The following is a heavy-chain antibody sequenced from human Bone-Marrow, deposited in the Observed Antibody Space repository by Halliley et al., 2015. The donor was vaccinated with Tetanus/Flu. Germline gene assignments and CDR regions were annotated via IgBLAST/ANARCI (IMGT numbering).Heavy chain of an antibody. Sequence: WVSAIRGSGGSTYYTDSVKGRFTISRDNSKDTLYLQMISLRAEDTAVYYCATEFSSAYFVYWGQGTLVTVSS. D-gene: IGHD6-25*01. J-gene: IGHJ4*02. CDR2: IRGSGGST. V-gene: IGHV3-23*01. CDR3: ATEFSSAYFVY.